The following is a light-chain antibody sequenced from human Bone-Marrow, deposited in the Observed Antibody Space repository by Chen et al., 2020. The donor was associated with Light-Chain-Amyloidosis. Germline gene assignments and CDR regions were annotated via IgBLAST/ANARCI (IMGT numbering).Light chain of an antibody. V-gene: IGLV1-47*01. CDR1: SSNIGINY. Sequence: QSVLTQPPSASGTPGQRVTISCSGASSNIGINYVYWYQHFPGAAPNLLIHRNNQRPSAVPARCSASKTAGSAVLAIRWLRPAEEDDDYCAAWDGSRSGWVFGSGTKLIVL. CDR2: RNN. CDR3: AAWDGSRSGWV. J-gene: IGLJ3*02.